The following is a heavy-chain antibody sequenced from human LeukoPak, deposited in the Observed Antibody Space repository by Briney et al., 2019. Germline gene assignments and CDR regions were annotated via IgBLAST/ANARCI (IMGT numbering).Heavy chain of an antibody. CDR2: INPNNGDT. CDR3: ASYPRNIPRPHFDY. J-gene: IGHJ4*02. D-gene: IGHD2-21*01. V-gene: IGHV1-2*02. CDR1: RYTFTAQY. Sequence: ASVKVSCKASRYTFTAQYIHWVRQAPGQGLEWMGWINPNNGDTKYVQSFLGRVTITRDTSTTTAYLEQRSLRSDDTAVYFCASYPRNIPRPHFDYWGQGTLVTVSS.